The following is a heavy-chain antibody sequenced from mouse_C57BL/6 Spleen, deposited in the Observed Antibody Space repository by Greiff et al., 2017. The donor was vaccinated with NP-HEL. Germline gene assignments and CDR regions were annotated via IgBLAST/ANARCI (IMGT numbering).Heavy chain of an antibody. J-gene: IGHJ4*01. CDR3: ADYYGSSYAGYAMDY. D-gene: IGHD1-1*01. CDR1: GYTFTSYG. CDR2: IYPRSGNT. Sequence: VQLQQSGAELARPGASVKLSCKASGYTFTSYGISWVKQRTGQGLEWIGEIYPRSGNTYYNEKFKGKATLTADKSSSTAYMELRSLTSEDSAVYVCADYYGSSYAGYAMDYWGQGTSVTVAS. V-gene: IGHV1-81*01.